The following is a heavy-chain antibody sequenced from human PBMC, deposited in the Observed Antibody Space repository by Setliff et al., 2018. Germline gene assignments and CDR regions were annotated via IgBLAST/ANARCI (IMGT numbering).Heavy chain of an antibody. J-gene: IGHJ4*02. D-gene: IGHD5-12*01. CDR3: ARGGTFRYFDF. V-gene: IGHV4-4*07. Sequence: SETLSLTCTVSGGSISSHYWAWIRQPAVKGLEWIGHMYASGTAKYNPSLKTRVTISLDTSKNQFSLKLNSVTAADTAVYYCARGGTFRYFDFWGQGAPVTVSS. CDR1: GGSISSHY. CDR2: MYASGTA.